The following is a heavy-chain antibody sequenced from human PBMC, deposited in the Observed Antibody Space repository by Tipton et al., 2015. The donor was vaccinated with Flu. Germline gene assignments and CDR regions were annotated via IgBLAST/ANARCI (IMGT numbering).Heavy chain of an antibody. V-gene: IGHV4-4*07. Sequence: TLSLTCTVSGGSISTSYWSWIRQPAGKGLEWIGRISTSGSTNYNPSLKSRVTISVDTSKNQFSLKLTSVTAADTAVYYCASKFANWGVWEPLDYWGQGTLVTVSS. D-gene: IGHD7-27*01. CDR1: GGSISTSY. CDR2: ISTSGST. CDR3: ASKFANWGVWEPLDY. J-gene: IGHJ4*02.